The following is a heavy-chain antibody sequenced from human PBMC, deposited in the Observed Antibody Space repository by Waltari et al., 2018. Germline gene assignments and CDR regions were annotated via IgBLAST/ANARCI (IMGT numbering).Heavy chain of an antibody. CDR1: GGSFSGYY. J-gene: IGHJ4*02. Sequence: QVQLQQWGAGLLKPSETLSLTCAVYGGSFSGYYWSWIRQPPGKGLEWIGEITHSGSTNYNPSLKSLVTISVDTSKNQFSLKLSSVTAADTAVYYCARGRLHLSPFDYWGQGTLVTVSS. CDR2: ITHSGST. CDR3: ARGRLHLSPFDY. V-gene: IGHV4-34*01.